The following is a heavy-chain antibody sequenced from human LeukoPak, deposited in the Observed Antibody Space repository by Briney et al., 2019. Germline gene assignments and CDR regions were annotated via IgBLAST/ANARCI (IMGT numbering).Heavy chain of an antibody. V-gene: IGHV1-24*01. Sequence: ASVKVSCKVSGYTLTELSMHWMRQAPGKGLEWMGGFDPEDGETIYAQKFQGRVTMTEDTSTDTAYMELSSPRSEDTAVYYCASPSRYSGYEHYGMDVWGQGTTVTVSS. CDR3: ASPSRYSGYEHYGMDV. J-gene: IGHJ6*02. CDR1: GYTLTELS. CDR2: FDPEDGET. D-gene: IGHD5-12*01.